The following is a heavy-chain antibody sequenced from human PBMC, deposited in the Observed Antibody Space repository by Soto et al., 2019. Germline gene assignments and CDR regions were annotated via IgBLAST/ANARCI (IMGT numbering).Heavy chain of an antibody. D-gene: IGHD3-10*01. CDR2: IYYSGST. J-gene: IGHJ3*02. CDR1: GGSISSSSSY. CDR3: ARPQEPQPILWFGELRGMGAFDI. V-gene: IGHV4-39*01. Sequence: SETLSLTCTVSGGSISSSSSYWGWIRQPPGKGLEWIGSIYYSGSTYYNPSLKSRVTISVDTSKNQFSLKLSSVTAADTAVYYCARPQEPQPILWFGELRGMGAFDIWGQGTLVTVSS.